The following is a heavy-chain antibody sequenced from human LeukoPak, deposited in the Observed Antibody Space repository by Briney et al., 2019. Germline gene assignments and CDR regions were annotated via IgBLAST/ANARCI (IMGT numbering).Heavy chain of an antibody. V-gene: IGHV3-53*01. CDR2: IYSVGDT. D-gene: IGHD5-24*01. CDR1: GFTVSSNC. CDR3: ARAPRGRDGYNPYYFDY. Sequence: GGSLRLSCTASGFTVSSNCMSWVRQAPGKGLEWVSLIYSVGDTYYADSVKGRFTISRDNSKNTLYLQMNSLRAEDTAVHYCARAPRGRDGYNPYYFDYWGQGTLVTFSS. J-gene: IGHJ4*02.